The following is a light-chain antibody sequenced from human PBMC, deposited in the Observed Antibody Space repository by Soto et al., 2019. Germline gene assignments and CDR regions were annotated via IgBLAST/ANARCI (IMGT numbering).Light chain of an antibody. Sequence: EIVLTQSPGSLSLSPGERATLSCRASQSVSSTFFAWYQQRPGQAPRLHMYGASSRATAIPERVSGSGSGTDFARTVSSLEPEGCAVYYCQQFECSVTCGQGTKVEIK. J-gene: IGKJ1*01. CDR3: QQFECSVT. CDR1: QSVSSTF. V-gene: IGKV3-20*01. CDR2: GAS.